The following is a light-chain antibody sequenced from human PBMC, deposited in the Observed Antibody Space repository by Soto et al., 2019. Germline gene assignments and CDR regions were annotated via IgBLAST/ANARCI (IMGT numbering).Light chain of an antibody. CDR1: ESVNDY. J-gene: IGKJ2*01. V-gene: IGKV3-11*01. Sequence: EIVLTQSPATLSLSPGERATLSCRASESVNDYLAWYQQKPGQAPRLLIYGASNRATGIPVRFSGSGSGTDFTLAISSLEPEDFAVYYCQHRGRWPRTFGQGTKLEI. CDR2: GAS. CDR3: QHRGRWPRT.